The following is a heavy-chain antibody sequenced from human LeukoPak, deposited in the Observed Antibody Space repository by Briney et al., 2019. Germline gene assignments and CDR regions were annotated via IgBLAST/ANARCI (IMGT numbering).Heavy chain of an antibody. CDR1: GFTFSSYA. CDR2: ISGSGGST. Sequence: GGSLRLSCAASGFTFSSYAMSWVRQAPGKGLEWVSAISGSGGSTYYADSVKGRFTISRDNSKNTLYLQMNSLRAEDTAVCYCAKDELGFGELFSSAFDIWGQGTMVTVSS. V-gene: IGHV3-23*01. CDR3: AKDELGFGELFSSAFDI. J-gene: IGHJ3*02. D-gene: IGHD3-10*01.